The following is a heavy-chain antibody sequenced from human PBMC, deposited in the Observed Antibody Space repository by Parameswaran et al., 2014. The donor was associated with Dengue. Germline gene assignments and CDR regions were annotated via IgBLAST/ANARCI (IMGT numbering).Heavy chain of an antibody. V-gene: IGHV3-23*01. CDR3: AKDRGTDYYDSSGTFDP. Sequence: VRQMPGKGLEWVSAISGSGGSTYYADSVKGRFTISRDNSKNTLYLQMNSLRAEDTAVYYCAKDRGTDYYDSSGTFDPWGQGALVTVSS. CDR2: ISGSGGST. J-gene: IGHJ5*02. D-gene: IGHD3-22*01.